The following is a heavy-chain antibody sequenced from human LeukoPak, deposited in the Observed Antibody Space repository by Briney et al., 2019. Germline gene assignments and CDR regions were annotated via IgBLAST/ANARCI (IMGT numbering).Heavy chain of an antibody. D-gene: IGHD3-3*01. Sequence: ASVKVSCKASGYTFTGYYMHWVRQAPGQGLEWMGWINPNSGGTNYAQKFQGRVTMTTDTSTSTAYMELRSLRSDDTAVYYCARGAGAADIWSGYPTPHDAFDIWGQGTMVTVSS. CDR2: INPNSGGT. J-gene: IGHJ3*02. V-gene: IGHV1-2*02. CDR3: ARGAGAADIWSGYPTPHDAFDI. CDR1: GYTFTGYY.